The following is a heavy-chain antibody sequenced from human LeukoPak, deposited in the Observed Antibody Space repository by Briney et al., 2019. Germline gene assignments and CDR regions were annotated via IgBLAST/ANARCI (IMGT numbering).Heavy chain of an antibody. CDR3: ARSGSGYLRYYFDY. D-gene: IGHD5-12*01. CDR2: MYSSGST. V-gene: IGHV4-39*07. Sequence: RASETLSLTCTVSGGSISSSSYYWGWIRQPPGKGLEWIGSMYSSGSTYYNPSLKSRVTISVDTSKNQFSLKLSSVTAADTAVYYCARSGSGYLRYYFDYWGQGTLVTVSS. J-gene: IGHJ4*02. CDR1: GGSISSSSYY.